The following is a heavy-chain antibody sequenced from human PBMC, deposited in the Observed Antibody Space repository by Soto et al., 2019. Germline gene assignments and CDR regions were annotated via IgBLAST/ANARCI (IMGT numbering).Heavy chain of an antibody. Sequence: GGSLRLSCAASGFTFSSYAMHWVRQAPGKGLEWVAVISYDGSNKYYADSVKGRFTISRDNSKNTLYLQMNSLRAEDTAVYYCARDGGYSSSNGMDAWGQGTTVTVSS. CDR3: ARDGGYSSSNGMDA. CDR2: ISYDGSNK. J-gene: IGHJ6*02. CDR1: GFTFSSYA. V-gene: IGHV3-30-3*01. D-gene: IGHD6-13*01.